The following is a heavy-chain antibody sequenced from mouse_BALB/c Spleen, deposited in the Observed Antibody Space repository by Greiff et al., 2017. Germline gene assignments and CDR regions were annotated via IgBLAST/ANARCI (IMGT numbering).Heavy chain of an antibody. CDR2: ISSGGSYT. D-gene: IGHD1-1*01. CDR3: ARERELLRSDY. J-gene: IGHJ2*01. Sequence: DVQLVESGGDLVKPGGSLKLSCAASGFTFSSYGMSWVRQTPDKRLEWVATISSGGSYTYYPDSVKGRFTISRDNAKNTLYLQMSSLKSEDTAMYYCARERELLRSDYWGQGTTLTVSS. V-gene: IGHV5-6*01. CDR1: GFTFSSYG.